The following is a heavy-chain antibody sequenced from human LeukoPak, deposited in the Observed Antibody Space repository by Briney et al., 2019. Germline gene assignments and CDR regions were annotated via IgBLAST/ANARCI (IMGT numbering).Heavy chain of an antibody. CDR3: ARVGPPYYYYGMDV. Sequence: PSETLSLTCTVSGGSISSYYWGWIRQPPGKGLEWIGYIYYSGSTNYNPSLKSRVTISVDTSKNQFSLKLSSVTAADTAVYYCARVGPPYYYYGMDVWGQGTTVTVSS. CDR1: GGSISSYY. V-gene: IGHV4-59*01. CDR2: IYYSGST. J-gene: IGHJ6*02.